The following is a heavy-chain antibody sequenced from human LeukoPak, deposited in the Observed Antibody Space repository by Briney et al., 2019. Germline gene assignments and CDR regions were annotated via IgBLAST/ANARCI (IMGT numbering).Heavy chain of an antibody. CDR1: GYTLIELP. CDR3: TTRKGRSFDSLSRGVTTGY. D-gene: IGHD1-1*01. V-gene: IGHV1-24*01. J-gene: IGHJ4*02. Sequence: GASVKVSCKVPGYTLIELPMYWVRPAPGKGLEWVGVFDPEDGETIFAQSFQGRVTMTADTSTDTVYMELSSLRSEDAAVYYCTTRKGRSFDSLSRGVTTGYWGQGTLVTVSS. CDR2: FDPEDGET.